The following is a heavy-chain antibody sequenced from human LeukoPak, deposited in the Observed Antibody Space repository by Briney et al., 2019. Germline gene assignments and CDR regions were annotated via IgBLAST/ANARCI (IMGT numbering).Heavy chain of an antibody. V-gene: IGHV3-23*01. D-gene: IGHD1-1*01. Sequence: GGSLRLSCAASGFTFSSYAMSWVRQAPGKGLEWVSAISGSGGSAYYADSVKGRFTISRDNSKNTPYLQMNSLRVEDTAVYYCARHPNSNWDYWGQGTLVTVSS. CDR2: ISGSGGSA. J-gene: IGHJ4*02. CDR1: GFTFSSYA. CDR3: ARHPNSNWDY.